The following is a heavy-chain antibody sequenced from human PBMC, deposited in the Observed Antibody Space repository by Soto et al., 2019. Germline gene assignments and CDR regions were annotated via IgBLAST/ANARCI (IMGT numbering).Heavy chain of an antibody. Sequence: QVQLVESGGGVVQPGRSLRLSCAASGFTFSSYAMHWVRQAPGKGLEWVAVISYDGSNKYYADSVKGRFTISRDNSKNTXYLQRNSLRAEDTAVYYCARGRYCSGGSCYPPLDYWGQGTLVTVSS. CDR2: ISYDGSNK. J-gene: IGHJ4*02. CDR1: GFTFSSYA. D-gene: IGHD2-15*01. V-gene: IGHV3-30-3*01. CDR3: ARGRYCSGGSCYPPLDY.